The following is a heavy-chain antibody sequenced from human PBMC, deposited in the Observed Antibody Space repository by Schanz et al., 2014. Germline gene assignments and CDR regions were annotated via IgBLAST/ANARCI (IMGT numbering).Heavy chain of an antibody. CDR1: GFTFSSYS. V-gene: IGHV3-48*01. CDR2: ISSANSTI. D-gene: IGHD5-18*01. J-gene: IGHJ5*02. CDR3: ASAGYGADNWFDP. Sequence: EVQLVESGGGLVQPGGSLRLSCAASGFTFSSYSMNWVRQAPGKGLEWVSYISSANSTINYADSVKGRFTISRDNAKNSLMQQMNSLRAEDTAVYYCASAGYGADNWFDPWGQGTLVTVSS.